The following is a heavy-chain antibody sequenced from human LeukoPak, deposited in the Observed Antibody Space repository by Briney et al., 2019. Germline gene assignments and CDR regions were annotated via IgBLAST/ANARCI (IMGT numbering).Heavy chain of an antibody. D-gene: IGHD3-3*01. CDR3: VRGELIWRL. J-gene: IGHJ4*02. CDR2: IKGDGSEK. CDR1: GFTFSSYW. V-gene: IGHV3-7*01. Sequence: SGGSLRLSCAASGFTFSSYWMNWVRQAPGKGLEGVANIKGDGSEKYYVDSVKGRFTISSDNAKNSLYLQMNSLGAEETAVYYCVRGELIWRLWGQGTLVTVSS.